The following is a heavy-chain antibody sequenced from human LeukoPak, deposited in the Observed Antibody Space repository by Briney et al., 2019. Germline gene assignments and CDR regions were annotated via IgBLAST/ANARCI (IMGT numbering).Heavy chain of an antibody. J-gene: IGHJ4*02. CDR2: VYYSGNT. Sequence: SETLSLTCTVSGGSVSSGSYYWSWIRQPPGKGLEWIGYVYYSGNTNYNPSLKSRVTISVDASKNQFSLKLSSVTAADTAVYYCARVGDGCFDYWGQGTLVTVSS. D-gene: IGHD3-10*01. V-gene: IGHV4-61*01. CDR3: ARVGDGCFDY. CDR1: GGSVSSGSYY.